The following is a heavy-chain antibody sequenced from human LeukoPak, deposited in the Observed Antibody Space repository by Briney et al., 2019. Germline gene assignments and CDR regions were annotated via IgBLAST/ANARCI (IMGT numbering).Heavy chain of an antibody. V-gene: IGHV4-39*01. CDR2: MFYRGST. Sequence: SETLSLTCTVSGGSISSYYWAWIRQPPGKGLEWIGSMFYRGSTYYNPSLKSRVTISVDTSKNQFPLKMSSVTASDTAIFYCARQGGWGGAASLIEYWGQGTLVTVSS. CDR1: GGSISSYY. CDR3: ARQGGWGGAASLIEY. D-gene: IGHD1-26*01. J-gene: IGHJ4*02.